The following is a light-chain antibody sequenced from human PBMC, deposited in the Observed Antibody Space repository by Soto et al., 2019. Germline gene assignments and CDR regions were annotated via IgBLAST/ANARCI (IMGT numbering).Light chain of an antibody. Sequence: QSVLTQPASVSGSPGQSITLSCTGTSSDVGSYNLVSWYQQHPGKAPKLMIYEVSKRPSGVSNRFSGSKSGNTASLTISGLQAEDEADYYCCSYAGSSNSFGGGTKLTVL. CDR2: EVS. CDR1: SSDVGSYNL. V-gene: IGLV2-23*02. CDR3: CSYAGSSNS. J-gene: IGLJ2*01.